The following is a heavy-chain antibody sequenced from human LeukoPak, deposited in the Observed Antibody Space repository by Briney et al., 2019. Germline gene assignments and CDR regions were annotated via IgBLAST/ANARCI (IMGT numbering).Heavy chain of an antibody. Sequence: GGSLRLSCAASGFTFSNYAMGWVRQAPGKGLEWVSAISGGGSTTYYSDSVKGRFTISRDNSKNTLYLQMNSLRAEDTAVYYCATKHTVLFDYWGQGTLVTVSS. J-gene: IGHJ4*02. V-gene: IGHV3-23*01. CDR1: GFTFSNYA. CDR2: ISGGGSTT. D-gene: IGHD4-17*01. CDR3: ATKHTVLFDY.